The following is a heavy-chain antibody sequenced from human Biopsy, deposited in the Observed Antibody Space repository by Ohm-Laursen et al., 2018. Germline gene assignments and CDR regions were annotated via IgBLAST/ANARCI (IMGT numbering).Heavy chain of an antibody. CDR2: ISPGSGGI. CDR3: ARDIMNPIGGLVARSDVFDV. Sequence: SVTVSCKASGYTFTANFSHWVRQAPGQGPEWMGWISPGSGGINYAKKFQCRDTMIRDTSATTGYMELSSLRSDDTAVYYCARDIMNPIGGLVARSDVFDVWGQGTMVTVSS. CDR1: GYTFTANF. D-gene: IGHD3-16*02. V-gene: IGHV1-2*02. J-gene: IGHJ3*01.